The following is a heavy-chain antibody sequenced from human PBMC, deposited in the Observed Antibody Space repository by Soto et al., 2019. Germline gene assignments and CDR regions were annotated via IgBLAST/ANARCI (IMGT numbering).Heavy chain of an antibody. J-gene: IGHJ4*02. CDR2: IWYDGSNK. D-gene: IGHD3-3*01. Sequence: QVQLVESGGGVVQPGRSLRLSCAASGLTFSSYGMHWVRQAPGKGLEWVAVIWYDGSNKYYADSVKGRFTISRDNSKNTLYLQMNSLRAEDTAVYYCARDLRITIFGVVTDFDYWGQGTLVTVSS. CDR3: ARDLRITIFGVVTDFDY. V-gene: IGHV3-33*01. CDR1: GLTFSSYG.